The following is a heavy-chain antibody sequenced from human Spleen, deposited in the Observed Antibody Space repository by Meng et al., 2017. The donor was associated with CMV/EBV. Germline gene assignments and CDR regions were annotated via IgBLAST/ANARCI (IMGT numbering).Heavy chain of an antibody. Sequence: GESLKISCVGSGFTFSSYEMNWVRQGPGKGLEWLSYIAHDACVIYDADSVKGRFTISRDDAKSSVYLQMRSLRTEDTAVYYCASKVPGTRYFNFWGQGTLVTVSS. V-gene: IGHV3-48*03. CDR2: IAHDACVI. CDR3: ASKVPGTRYFNF. CDR1: GFTFSSYE. J-gene: IGHJ4*02. D-gene: IGHD3-10*01.